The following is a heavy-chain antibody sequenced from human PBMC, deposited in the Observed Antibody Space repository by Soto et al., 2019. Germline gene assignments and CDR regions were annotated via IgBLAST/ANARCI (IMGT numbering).Heavy chain of an antibody. CDR1: GFTFSSYG. CDR2: IWYDGSNK. Sequence: PGGSLRLSCAASGFTFSSYGMHWVRQAPGKGLEWVAVIWYDGSNKYYADSVKGRFTISRDNSKNTLYLQMNSLRAEDTAVYYCVSYYYDSSGFPRAFDYWGQGTLVTVSS. CDR3: VSYYYDSSGFPRAFDY. V-gene: IGHV3-33*01. J-gene: IGHJ4*02. D-gene: IGHD3-22*01.